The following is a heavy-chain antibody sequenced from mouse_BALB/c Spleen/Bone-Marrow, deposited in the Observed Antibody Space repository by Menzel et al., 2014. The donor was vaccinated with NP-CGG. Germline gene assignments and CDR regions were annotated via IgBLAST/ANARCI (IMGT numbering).Heavy chain of an antibody. V-gene: IGHV14-3*02. CDR1: GFNIKDTY. D-gene: IGHD1-1*01. J-gene: IGHJ2*01. CDR2: IDPADDTT. CDR3: SGGTRYYFDY. Sequence: VQLQQSGAELVKPGASVKLSCTTSGFNIKDTYIHWVKRRPEQGLDWIGRIDPADDTTIYDPKFPDKATITTDTSSSMAFLQLSSLTSEDAAVYFCSGGTRYYFDYWGQGTTLTVSS.